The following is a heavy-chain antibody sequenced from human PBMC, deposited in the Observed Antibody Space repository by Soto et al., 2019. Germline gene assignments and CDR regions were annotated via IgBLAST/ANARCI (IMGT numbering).Heavy chain of an antibody. D-gene: IGHD5-18*01. CDR1: GGSFSGYY. V-gene: IGHV4-34*09. J-gene: IGHJ4*02. CDR3: ATESGSTYGYFDH. Sequence: SLTCGVYGGSFSGYYWTWIRQPPGKGLEWIGEIDHSGSTGYNPSLKTRLSMSVDRSKNQFTLRLTSVTAADTAVYFCATESGSTYGYFDHWGQGTQVTVSS. CDR2: IDHSGST.